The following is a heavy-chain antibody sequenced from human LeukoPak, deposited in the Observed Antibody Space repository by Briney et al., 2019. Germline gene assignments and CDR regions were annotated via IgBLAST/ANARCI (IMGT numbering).Heavy chain of an antibody. CDR1: GGSISSYY. CDR2: IYYSGST. Sequence: PSETLSLTCTVSGGSISSYYWSWIRQPPGKGLEWIGYIYYSGSTNYNPSLKSRVTISVDTSKNQFSLKLSSVTAADTAVYYCARADRYWGQGTLVTVSS. V-gene: IGHV4-59*01. CDR3: ARADRY. J-gene: IGHJ4*02.